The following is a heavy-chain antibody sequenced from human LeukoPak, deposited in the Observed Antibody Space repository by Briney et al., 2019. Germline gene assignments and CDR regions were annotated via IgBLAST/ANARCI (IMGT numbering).Heavy chain of an antibody. D-gene: IGHD3-10*01. CDR1: GGTFSSYA. CDR3: ARATLGSGSYQPLGTRFDY. Sequence: PVKVSCKASGGTFSSYAISWVRQAPGQGLEWMGGIIPIFGTANYAQKFQGRVTITADESTSTAYMELSSLRSEDTAVYYCARATLGSGSYQPLGTRFDYWGQGTLVTVSS. V-gene: IGHV1-69*01. CDR2: IIPIFGTA. J-gene: IGHJ4*02.